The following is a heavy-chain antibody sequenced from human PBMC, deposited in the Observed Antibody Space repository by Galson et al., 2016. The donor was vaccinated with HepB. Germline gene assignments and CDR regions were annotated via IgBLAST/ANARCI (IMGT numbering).Heavy chain of an antibody. J-gene: IGHJ6*02. CDR1: GFSFTNYW. V-gene: IGHV5-51*03. D-gene: IGHD1-1*01. CDR3: ATLYWNADAYHGIDV. Sequence: QSGAEVKKPGESLKVSCKGSGFSFTNYWIGWVRQMPGKGLEWMGIIYPDDSDTRYSPSFQGQVTISADKSISPAYLQWSSLKASDTAMYYCATLYWNADAYHGIDVWGQGTTVTVSS. CDR2: IYPDDSDT.